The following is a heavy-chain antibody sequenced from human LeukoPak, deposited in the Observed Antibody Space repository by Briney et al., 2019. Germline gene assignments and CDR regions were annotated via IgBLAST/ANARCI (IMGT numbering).Heavy chain of an antibody. CDR3: ARTDYGDYYIDY. V-gene: IGHV1-69*05. Sequence: SVKVSCKASGGTFSSYAISWVRQAPGQGLEWMGGVIPIFGTANYEQKFQGRVTITTEESTSTTYMELSSLRSEDTAVYYCARTDYGDYYIDYWGQGTLVTVSS. J-gene: IGHJ4*02. CDR2: VIPIFGTA. CDR1: GGTFSSYA. D-gene: IGHD4-17*01.